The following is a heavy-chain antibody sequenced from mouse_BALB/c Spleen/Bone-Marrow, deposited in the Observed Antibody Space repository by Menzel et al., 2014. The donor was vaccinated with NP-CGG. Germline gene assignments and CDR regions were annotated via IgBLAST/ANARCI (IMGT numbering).Heavy chain of an antibody. Sequence: DVHLVESGGGLVKPGGSLKLSCAASGFTFSDYYMYWVRQTPEKRLEWVATISDGGSYTFYPDSVKGRFTISRDNAKNNLYLQMSSLKSEDTAMYYCARDGDYTYAWFAYWGQGTLVTVSA. V-gene: IGHV5-4*02. J-gene: IGHJ3*01. CDR1: GFTFSDYY. CDR3: ARDGDYTYAWFAY. D-gene: IGHD2-14*01. CDR2: ISDGGSYT.